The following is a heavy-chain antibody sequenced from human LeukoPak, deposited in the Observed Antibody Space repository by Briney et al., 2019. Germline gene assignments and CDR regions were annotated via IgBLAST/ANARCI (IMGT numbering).Heavy chain of an antibody. Sequence: GGSLRLSCAASGFTFSSYWMHWVRQAPGKGLVWVSRINSDGSSTSYADSVKGRFTVSRDNAKNTLYLQMNSLRAEDTAVYYCARDFGITFGGPVASPYYWGQGTLVTVPS. CDR1: GFTFSSYW. V-gene: IGHV3-74*01. CDR2: INSDGSST. CDR3: ARDFGITFGGPVASPYY. D-gene: IGHD3-16*01. J-gene: IGHJ4*02.